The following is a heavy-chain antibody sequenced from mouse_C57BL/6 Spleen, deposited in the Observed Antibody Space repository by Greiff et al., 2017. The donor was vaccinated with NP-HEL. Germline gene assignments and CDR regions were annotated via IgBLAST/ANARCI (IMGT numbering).Heavy chain of an antibody. CDR1: GYTFTSYW. CDR3: ARVGLYYGNFFDY. J-gene: IGHJ2*01. CDR2: IHPNSGST. V-gene: IGHV1-64*01. D-gene: IGHD2-1*01. Sequence: VQLQQPGAELVKPGASVKLSCKASGYTFTSYWMHWVKQRPGQGLEWIGMIHPNSGSTNYNEKFKSKATLTVDKSSSTAYMQLSSLTSEDSAVYYCARVGLYYGNFFDYWGQGTTLTVSS.